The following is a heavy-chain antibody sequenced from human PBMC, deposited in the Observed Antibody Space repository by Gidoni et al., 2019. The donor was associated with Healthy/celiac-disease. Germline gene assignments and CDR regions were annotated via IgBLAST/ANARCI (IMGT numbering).Heavy chain of an antibody. Sequence: EVQLVESGGGLVQPGRSLRLSCAASGFTFDDYAMHWVRQAPGKGLEWVSGISWNSGSIGYADSVKGRFTISRDNAKNSLYLQMNSLRAEDTALYYCAKDRIAVAGTGGFDYWGQGTLVTVSS. D-gene: IGHD6-19*01. J-gene: IGHJ4*02. CDR1: GFTFDDYA. CDR2: ISWNSGSI. CDR3: AKDRIAVAGTGGFDY. V-gene: IGHV3-9*01.